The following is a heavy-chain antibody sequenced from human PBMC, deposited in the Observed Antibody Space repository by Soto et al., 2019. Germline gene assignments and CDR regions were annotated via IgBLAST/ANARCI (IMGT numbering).Heavy chain of an antibody. CDR3: ASRHGSGKYYFDY. D-gene: IGHD3-10*01. CDR1: GGSFSGYY. Sequence: PSETLSLTCAVYGGSFSGYYCSWIRQSPGKGLEWIGEMNHSGSTNYNPSFKSRVTMSEDTFKNQFSLKMTSLTAADTAVYYCASRHGSGKYYFDYWGRGTLVTVSS. J-gene: IGHJ4*02. CDR2: MNHSGST. V-gene: IGHV4-34*01.